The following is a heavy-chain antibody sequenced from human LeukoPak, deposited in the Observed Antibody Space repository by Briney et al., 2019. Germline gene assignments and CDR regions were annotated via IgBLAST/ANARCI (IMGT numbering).Heavy chain of an antibody. CDR2: INPNSGGT. V-gene: IGHV1-2*02. CDR1: GYTFTGYY. J-gene: IGHJ4*02. D-gene: IGHD6-19*01. CDR3: ARNAYSSGWYDYFDY. Sequence: GASVKVSCKASGYTFTGYYMHWVRQAPGQGLEWMGWINPNSGGTNYAQKFQGRVTMTRDTSISTAYMELSRLRSDDTAVYYCARNAYSSGWYDYFDYWGQGTLVTVSS.